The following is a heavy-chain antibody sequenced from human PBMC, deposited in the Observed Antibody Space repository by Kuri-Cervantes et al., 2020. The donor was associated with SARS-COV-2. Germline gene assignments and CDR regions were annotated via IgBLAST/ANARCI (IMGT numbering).Heavy chain of an antibody. CDR1: GYTFTGYY. CDR2: INPNSGGT. V-gene: IGHV1-2*04. J-gene: IGHJ6*02. Sequence: ASVKVSCKASGYTFTGYYMHWVRQAPGQGLEWMGRINPNSGGTNYAQKFQGWVTMTRDTSISTVYMELSRLRSDDTAVYYCARASVRGIIITYHSYGMDVWGQGTTVTVSS. D-gene: IGHD3-10*01. CDR3: ARASVRGIIITYHSYGMDV.